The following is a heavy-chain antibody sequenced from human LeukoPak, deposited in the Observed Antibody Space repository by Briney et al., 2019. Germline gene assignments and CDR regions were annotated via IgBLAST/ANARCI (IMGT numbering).Heavy chain of an antibody. CDR2: IGPDGNAK. CDR1: GFTFSRHW. J-gene: IGHJ4*02. CDR3: VTWSGPDSEPLNF. V-gene: IGHV3-7*01. Sequence: GGSLRLSCAASGFTFSRHWMSWVRQTPDKGLEWVAHIGPDGNAKYYVDFVKGRFTIPRDNAKNSLILQMNSLRAEDTAVYYCVTWSGPDSEPLNFWGQGTLVAVSS. D-gene: IGHD3-3*01.